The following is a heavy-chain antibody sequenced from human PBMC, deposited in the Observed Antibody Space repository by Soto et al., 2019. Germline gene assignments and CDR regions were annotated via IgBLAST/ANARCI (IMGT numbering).Heavy chain of an antibody. V-gene: IGHV1-3*04. CDR3: AREGYDSSGYPLCY. Sequence: QVQLVQSGAEVKKPGASVKVSCKASGYTFTGNAMHWVRQAPGQRLEWMGWMNTGNVKTKYSQKFQGRGNITRDTSASTTNMELSSMRSEDTAVYYCAREGYDSSGYPLCYWGQGSLVTGSS. CDR2: MNTGNVKT. CDR1: GYTFTGNA. J-gene: IGHJ4*02. D-gene: IGHD3-22*01.